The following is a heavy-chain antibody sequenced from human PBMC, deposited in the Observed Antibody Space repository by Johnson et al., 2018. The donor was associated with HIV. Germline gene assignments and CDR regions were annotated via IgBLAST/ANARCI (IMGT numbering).Heavy chain of an antibody. CDR3: ATSTASDI. J-gene: IGHJ3*02. D-gene: IGHD1-1*01. CDR1: GFTFSSYA. V-gene: IGHV3-23*04. CDR2: INSDGSNT. Sequence: VQLVESGGGLVQPGGSLRLSCAASGFTFSSYAMSWVRQAPGKGLEWVSRINSDGSNTKYADSVKGRFSISRDNSKNTLYLQMNSLRAEDTALYYCATSTASDIWGQGTMVTVSS.